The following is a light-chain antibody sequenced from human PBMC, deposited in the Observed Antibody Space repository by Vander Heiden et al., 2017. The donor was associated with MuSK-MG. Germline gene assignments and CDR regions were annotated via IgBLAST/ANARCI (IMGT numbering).Light chain of an antibody. CDR1: SGINVGTYR. J-gene: IGLJ2*01. CDR2: YKSDSDK. CDR3: MIWHSSAVV. Sequence: QAVLTQPSSLSASPGASASLTCTLRSGINVGTYRIYWYQQKPGSPPQYPLRYKSDSDKQQGSGVPSRFSGSKDASANAVILLISGLQSEDEADYYCMIWHSSAVVFGGGTKLTVL. V-gene: IGLV5-45*03.